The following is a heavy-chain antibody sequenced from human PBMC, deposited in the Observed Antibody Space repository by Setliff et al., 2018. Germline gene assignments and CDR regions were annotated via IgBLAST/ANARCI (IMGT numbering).Heavy chain of an antibody. J-gene: IGHJ4*02. CDR1: RFRDYG. CDR2: IYSSGST. D-gene: IGHD6-19*01. Sequence: RFRDYGMTWVRQPPGKGLEWIGYIYSSGSTYYNPSLKSRVTISVDTSKNQFSLKLSSVTAADTAVYYCARGGAVAHFDYWGQGTLVTVSS. V-gene: IGHV4-30-4*08. CDR3: ARGGAVAHFDY.